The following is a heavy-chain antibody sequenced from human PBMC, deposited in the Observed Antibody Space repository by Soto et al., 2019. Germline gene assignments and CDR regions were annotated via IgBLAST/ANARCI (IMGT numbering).Heavy chain of an antibody. CDR1: GYTFTGYY. V-gene: IGHV1-2*04. J-gene: IGHJ4*02. D-gene: IGHD1-26*01. CDR2: INPNSGGT. CDR3: ARWGQSGSYYYFDY. Sequence: GASVKVSCKASGYTFTGYYMHWVRQAPGQGLEWMGWINPNSGGTNYAQKFQGWVTMTRDTSISTAYMELSRLRSDDTAVYYCARWGQSGSYYYFDYWGQGTLVTVSS.